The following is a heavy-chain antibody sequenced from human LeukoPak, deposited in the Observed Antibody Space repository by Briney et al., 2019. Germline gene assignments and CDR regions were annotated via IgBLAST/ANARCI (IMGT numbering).Heavy chain of an antibody. CDR2: ISWNSGSI. Sequence: GRSLRLSCAASGFTFYDYAMHWVRQAPGKGLEWVSGISWNSGSIGYADSVKGRFTISRDNAKNSLYLQMNSLRAEDTALYYCAKDTHDYGDYAGIDYWGQGTLVTVSS. J-gene: IGHJ4*02. CDR1: GFTFYDYA. CDR3: AKDTHDYGDYAGIDY. V-gene: IGHV3-9*01. D-gene: IGHD4-17*01.